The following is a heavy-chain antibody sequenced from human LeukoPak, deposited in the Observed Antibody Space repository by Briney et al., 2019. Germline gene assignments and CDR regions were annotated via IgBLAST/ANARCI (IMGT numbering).Heavy chain of an antibody. Sequence: GGSLRLSCAASGFTFDSYAMSWVRQAPGKGLEWVSAISGGGSGTYYADSVKGRFTSSRDNSKNTLYLQMNSLRDEDTAVYYCAKDQVIAAAANSDYWGQGTLVTVSS. CDR2: ISGGGSGT. CDR3: AKDQVIAAAANSDY. CDR1: GFTFDSYA. D-gene: IGHD6-13*01. J-gene: IGHJ4*02. V-gene: IGHV3-23*01.